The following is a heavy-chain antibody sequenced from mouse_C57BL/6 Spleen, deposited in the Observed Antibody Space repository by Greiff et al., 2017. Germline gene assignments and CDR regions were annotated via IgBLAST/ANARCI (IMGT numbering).Heavy chain of an antibody. V-gene: IGHV1-62-2*01. CDR2: FYPGSGSI. CDR1: GYTFTEYT. J-gene: IGHJ2*01. Sequence: QVQLKQSGAELVKPGASVKLSCKASGYTFTEYTIHWVKQRSGQGLEWIGWFYPGSGSIKYNEKFKDKATLTADKSSSTVYMELSRLTSEDSAVYFSARHEEGNYYGSPAFDYWGQGTTLTVSS. D-gene: IGHD1-1*01. CDR3: ARHEEGNYYGSPAFDY.